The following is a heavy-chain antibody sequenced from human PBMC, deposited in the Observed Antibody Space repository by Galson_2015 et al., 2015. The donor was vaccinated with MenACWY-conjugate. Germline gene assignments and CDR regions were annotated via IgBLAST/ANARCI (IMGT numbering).Heavy chain of an antibody. CDR1: GFTLRNYA. V-gene: IGHV3-23*01. Sequence: SLRLSCAASGFTLRNYAMSWVRQAPGKGLEWVSTISGSGSIIYHADSVKGRFTISRDNSKNTLYLQMNSLRAEDTAVYYCAKIYYDILTGPLSYYYYAMDVWGQGTTVTVSS. D-gene: IGHD3-9*01. J-gene: IGHJ6*02. CDR3: AKIYYDILTGPLSYYYYAMDV. CDR2: ISGSGSII.